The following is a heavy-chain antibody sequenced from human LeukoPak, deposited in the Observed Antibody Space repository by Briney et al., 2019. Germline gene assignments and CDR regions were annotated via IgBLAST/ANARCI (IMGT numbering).Heavy chain of an antibody. CDR2: ISAYNGNT. Sequence: ASVKVSCKSSGYTFTSYGISWVRQAPGQGLEWMGWISAYNGNTNYAQNLPGRVTMTTDTSTSTAYMELRSLRSDDTAVYYCARVSCGGDCFGLAYYYGMDVWGQGTTVTVSS. CDR3: ARVSCGGDCFGLAYYYGMDV. CDR1: GYTFTSYG. V-gene: IGHV1-18*01. D-gene: IGHD2-21*02. J-gene: IGHJ6*02.